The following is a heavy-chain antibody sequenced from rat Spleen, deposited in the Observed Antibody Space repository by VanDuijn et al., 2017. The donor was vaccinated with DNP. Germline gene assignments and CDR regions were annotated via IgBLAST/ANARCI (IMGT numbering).Heavy chain of an antibody. D-gene: IGHD3-2*01. J-gene: IGHJ4*01. Sequence: QVQLKESGPGLVQPSQTLSLTCTVSGFSLTSYHVHWVRQPPGKGLEWMGRIQSGGRTDYKSAFQSRLSIIRETSNSQVFLKMNSLNTDDTAIYFCTRKTAEFAVGPMDAWCQGTSVTVSS. V-gene: IGHV2-27*01. CDR3: TRKTAEFAVGPMDA. CDR2: IQSGGRT. CDR1: GFSLTSYH.